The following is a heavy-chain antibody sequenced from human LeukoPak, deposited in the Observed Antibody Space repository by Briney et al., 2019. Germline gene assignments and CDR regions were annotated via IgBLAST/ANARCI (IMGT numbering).Heavy chain of an antibody. CDR3: AKGMDYYYHGMDV. V-gene: IGHV3-23*01. CDR1: GFTFSIHA. J-gene: IGHJ6*02. CDR2: ISGSGGST. D-gene: IGHD5-24*01. Sequence: GGSLRLSCAASGFTFSIHAMSWVRQAPGKGLEWVSAISGSGGSTYYADSVKGRFTISRDNSKNTLFLQMNSLRAEDTAIYYCAKGMDYYYHGMDVWGQGTTVTVSS.